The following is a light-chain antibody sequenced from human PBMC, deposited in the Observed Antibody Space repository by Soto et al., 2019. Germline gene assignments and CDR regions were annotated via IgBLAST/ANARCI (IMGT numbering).Light chain of an antibody. CDR2: AAS. CDR1: QSISAF. Sequence: DIQMTQSPSSLSASVGDRVTITCRASQSISAFLNWYQQKPGKAPELLIYAASRLRSGVPSRFSGSGFGTDFTLTISSLQPEDFATYYCQQSYTTLWTFGQGTKVEL. J-gene: IGKJ1*01. CDR3: QQSYTTLWT. V-gene: IGKV1-39*01.